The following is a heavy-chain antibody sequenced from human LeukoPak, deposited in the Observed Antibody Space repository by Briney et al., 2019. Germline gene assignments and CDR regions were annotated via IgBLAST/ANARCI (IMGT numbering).Heavy chain of an antibody. V-gene: IGHV3-21*01. Sequence: GGSLRLSCAASGFTFSSYTTNWVRQAPGKGLEWVSSISSSTSYIYYADSVKGRFTISRDNAKNSLYLQMNSLRAEDTAVYYCARGGDYYGSGTLLYYYYMDVWGKGTTVTVSS. CDR2: ISSSTSYI. CDR1: GFTFSSYT. CDR3: ARGGDYYGSGTLLYYYYMDV. D-gene: IGHD3-10*01. J-gene: IGHJ6*03.